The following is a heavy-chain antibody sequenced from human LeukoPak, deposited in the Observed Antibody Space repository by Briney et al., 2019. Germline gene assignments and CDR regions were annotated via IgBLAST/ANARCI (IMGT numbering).Heavy chain of an antibody. J-gene: IGHJ4*02. D-gene: IGHD6-19*01. CDR1: GGSISSYY. CDR3: ARALGTGWSQKE. V-gene: IGHV4-59*12. Sequence: SETLSLTCTVSGGSISSYYWSWIRQSPGKGLEWIGYIYYGGSTDYNPSLKSRVAISKDTSKTQFSLRLSSVTAADTAVYYCARALGTGWSQKEWGQGTLVTVSS. CDR2: IYYGGST.